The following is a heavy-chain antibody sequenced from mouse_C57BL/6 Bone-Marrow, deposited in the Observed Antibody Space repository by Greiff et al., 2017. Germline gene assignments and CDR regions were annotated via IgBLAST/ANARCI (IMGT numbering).Heavy chain of an antibody. J-gene: IGHJ1*03. Sequence: QVQLQQSGAELARPGASVKLSCKASGYTFTSYGISWVKQRTGQGLEWIGEIYPRSGNTYYNEKFKGKATLTADKSSSTAYMALRSLTSEDSAVYFCADGFHWYFDVWGTGTTVTVSS. CDR1: GYTFTSYG. D-gene: IGHD2-3*01. CDR3: ADGFHWYFDV. V-gene: IGHV1-81*01. CDR2: IYPRSGNT.